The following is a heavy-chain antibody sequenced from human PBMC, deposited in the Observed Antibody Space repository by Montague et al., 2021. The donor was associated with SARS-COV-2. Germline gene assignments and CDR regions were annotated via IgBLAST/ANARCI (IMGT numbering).Heavy chain of an antibody. D-gene: IGHD1-20*01. CDR2: IDNSGST. J-gene: IGHJ6*02. CDR3: ARLTGSRVYYYHYGLDV. V-gene: IGHV4-4*09. Sequence: SETLSLTCGVSGASISQFYWSWVRQSPGKGLEWIGYIDNSGSTNYNPALESRVTLTVSASNNQFYLTLRSVTAADTAVYYCARLTGSRVYYYHYGLDVWGQGTTVTASS. CDR1: GASISQFY.